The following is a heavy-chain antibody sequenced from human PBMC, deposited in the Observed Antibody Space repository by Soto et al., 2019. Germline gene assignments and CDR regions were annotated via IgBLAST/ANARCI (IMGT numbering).Heavy chain of an antibody. CDR3: ARENGRPWDN. Sequence: PVVSLLLSCASAGLNCINYLGHLVRKAPGKGLVWVSRVDSDGRSTIYADSVKGRFTISRDNAKNTLYLQMNTLRVEDTAVYFCARENGRPWDNWGQGILVTLSS. CDR1: GLNCINYL. CDR2: VDSDGRST. D-gene: IGHD1-26*01. J-gene: IGHJ1*01. V-gene: IGHV3-74*01.